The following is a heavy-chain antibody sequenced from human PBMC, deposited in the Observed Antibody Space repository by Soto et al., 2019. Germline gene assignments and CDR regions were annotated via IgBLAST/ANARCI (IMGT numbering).Heavy chain of an antibody. CDR1: GYTFTSYG. CDR2: ISAYNGNT. D-gene: IGHD6-13*01. V-gene: IGHV1-18*04. CDR3: SGGGIAAVPRGTFDY. Sequence: ASVKVSCKASGYTFTSYGISWVRQAPGQGPEWMGWISAYNGNTNYAQKLQGRVTMTTDTSTSTAYMELRSLRSAATAVYYCSGGGIAAVPRGTFDYWGQGTMVTVSS. J-gene: IGHJ3*01.